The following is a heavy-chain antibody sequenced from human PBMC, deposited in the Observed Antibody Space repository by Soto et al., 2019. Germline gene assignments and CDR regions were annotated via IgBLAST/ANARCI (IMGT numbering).Heavy chain of an antibody. Sequence: PSETLSLTCTLSGASITSSTYFWAWIRQPPGRGLEWVGRIYYSGKTHYNPSLKSRVNISVDSSKNQFCLQKTSVTAADTAVYYCAKNLPRPGRFHYWGQGTLVTVSS. D-gene: IGHD2-2*01. CDR3: AKNLPRPGRFHY. CDR2: IYYSGKT. V-gene: IGHV4-39*01. J-gene: IGHJ4*02. CDR1: GASITSSTYF.